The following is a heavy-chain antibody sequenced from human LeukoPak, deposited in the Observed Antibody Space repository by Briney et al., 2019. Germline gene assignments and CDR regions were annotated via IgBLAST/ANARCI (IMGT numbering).Heavy chain of an antibody. V-gene: IGHV3-23*01. CDR3: AKTLPQTYIAAAGTLGV. Sequence: PGGSLRLSCAASGFTFSSYAMSWVRQAPGKGLEWVSAISGSGGSTYYADSVKGRFTISRDNSKNTLYLQMNSLRAEDTAVYYCAKTLPQTYIAAAGTLGVWGQGTTVTVSS. D-gene: IGHD6-13*01. CDR2: ISGSGGST. J-gene: IGHJ6*02. CDR1: GFTFSSYA.